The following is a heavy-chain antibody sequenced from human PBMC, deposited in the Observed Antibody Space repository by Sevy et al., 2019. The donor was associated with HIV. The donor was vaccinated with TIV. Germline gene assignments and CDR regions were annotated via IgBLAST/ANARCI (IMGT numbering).Heavy chain of an antibody. CDR1: GYRLIELS. CDR2: FDPEDGES. D-gene: IGHD5-12*01. CDR3: ATDLYNGHEWAHYFDS. Sequence: ASVKVSCKVSGYRLIELSMHWVRQAPGKGLEWMGGFDPEDGESVYAQEFQGRVTMTEDPSTNTAYMELSSLKSEDTTFYCSATDLYNGHEWAHYFDSWGQGTLVTVSS. J-gene: IGHJ4*02. V-gene: IGHV1-24*01.